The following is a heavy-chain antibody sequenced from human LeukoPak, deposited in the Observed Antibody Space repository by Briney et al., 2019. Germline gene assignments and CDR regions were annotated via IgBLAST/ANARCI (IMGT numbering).Heavy chain of an antibody. J-gene: IGHJ6*02. D-gene: IGHD3-3*02. CDR2: IWYDGSNK. Sequence: HPGGSLRLSCAASGFTFSSYGMHWVRQAPGKGLEWVAVIWYDGSNKYYADSVMGRFTISRDNSKNTLDLQMNSLRAEDTAVYYCATLPIFDYYYYYGMDVWGQGTTVTVSS. CDR1: GFTFSSYG. V-gene: IGHV3-33*01. CDR3: ATLPIFDYYYYYGMDV.